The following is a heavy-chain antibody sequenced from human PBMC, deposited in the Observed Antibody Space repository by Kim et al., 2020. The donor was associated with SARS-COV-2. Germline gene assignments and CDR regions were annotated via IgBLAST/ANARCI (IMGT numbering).Heavy chain of an antibody. D-gene: IGHD3-3*01. J-gene: IGHJ6*01. CDR2: INTNNGNP. CDR1: GYTFTSFA. CDR3: ARESFCNATNCYNGMDV. V-gene: IGHV7-4-1*02. Sequence: ASVKVSCKASGYTFTSFAMNWVRQAPGQGLEWIGWINTNNGNPGYAQGFSGRFVFSLDTSVSTAYLQLSSLKAEDIAVYYCARESFCNATNCYNGMDVWG.